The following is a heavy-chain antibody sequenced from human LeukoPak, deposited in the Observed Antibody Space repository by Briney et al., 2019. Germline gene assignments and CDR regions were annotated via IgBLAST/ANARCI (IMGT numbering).Heavy chain of an antibody. D-gene: IGHD2-2*01. CDR2: ISRSGGST. J-gene: IGHJ4*02. CDR3: AKVLVADIVVVPAAKGLDY. Sequence: AGTLRLSCAASGGTFSSYAMSWIRQAPGKGLEWVSAISRSGGSTYCADSVKGRFTISRDNSKNTLYLQMNSLRAEDTAVYYCAKVLVADIVVVPAAKGLDYWGQGTLVTVSS. V-gene: IGHV3-23*01. CDR1: GGTFSSYA.